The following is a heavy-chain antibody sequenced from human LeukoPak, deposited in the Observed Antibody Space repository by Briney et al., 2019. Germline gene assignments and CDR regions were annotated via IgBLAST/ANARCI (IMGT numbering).Heavy chain of an antibody. V-gene: IGHV3-53*01. J-gene: IGHJ6*03. CDR1: GFTVSSNY. CDR2: IYSGGST. CDR3: ARDSPHFPNRELYYYYYMDV. D-gene: IGHD5-24*01. Sequence: GGSLRLSCAASGFTVSSNYMSWVRQAPGKGLEWVSVIYSGGSTYYADSGKGRFTISRDNSKNTLYLQMNSLRAEDTAVYYCARDSPHFPNRELYYYYYMDVWGKGTTVTVSS.